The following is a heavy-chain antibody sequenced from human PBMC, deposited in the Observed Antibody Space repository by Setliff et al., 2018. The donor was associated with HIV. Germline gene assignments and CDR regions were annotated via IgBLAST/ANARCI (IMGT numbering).Heavy chain of an antibody. CDR3: ARWVDDNSEGSYYHYMDV. D-gene: IGHD6-25*01. CDR1: GYTFTSYG. Sequence: SVKVSCKASGYTFTSYGVSWVRQAPGQGLEWMGLISGYNGRTKYPQKFQGRVTMTTDTSTSTVYMELTSLTSDDTAVYYCARWVDDNSEGSYYHYMDVWGNGASVTVSS. V-gene: IGHV1-18*01. J-gene: IGHJ6*03. CDR2: ISGYNGRT.